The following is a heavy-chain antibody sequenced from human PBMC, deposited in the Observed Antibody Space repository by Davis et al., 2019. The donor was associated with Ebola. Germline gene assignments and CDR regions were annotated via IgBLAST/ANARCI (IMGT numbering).Heavy chain of an antibody. CDR1: GFTFSNYW. D-gene: IGHD2-21*01. CDR3: ARDQAPRPYCGGDCPLR. J-gene: IGHJ4*02. CDR2: IWYDGSNK. V-gene: IGHV3-33*08. Sequence: GESLKISCAASGFTFSNYWMNWVRQAPGKGLEWVAVIWYDGSNKYYADSVKGRFTISRDNSKNTLYLQMNSLRAEDTAVYYCARDQAPRPYCGGDCPLRWGQGTLVTVSS.